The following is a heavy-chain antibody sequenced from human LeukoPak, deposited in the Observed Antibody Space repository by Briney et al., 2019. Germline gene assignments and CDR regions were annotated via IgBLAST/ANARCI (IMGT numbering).Heavy chain of an antibody. V-gene: IGHV4-34*01. J-gene: IGHJ4*02. CDR2: INHSGST. CDR3: ARGLEVVVAATQFDY. Sequence: SETLSLTCAVYGGSFSGYYWSWIRQPPGKGLEWIGEINHSGSTNYNPSLKSRVTISVDTSKNQFSLKLSSVTAADTAVYYCARGLEVVVAATQFDYWGQGTLDTVSS. D-gene: IGHD2-15*01. CDR1: GGSFSGYY.